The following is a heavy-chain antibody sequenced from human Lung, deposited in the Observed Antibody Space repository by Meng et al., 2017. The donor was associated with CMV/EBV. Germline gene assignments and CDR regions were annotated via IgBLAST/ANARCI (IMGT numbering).Heavy chain of an antibody. Sequence: LTXAASRFTFSISWMRWVRQAPGKGLEWVSYISGSRSTIYYGDSVKGRFTISRDNAKNSLYLQMNSLRAEDTAVYYCARVDYQTNRGRWFDPWGQGTLVTVSS. D-gene: IGHD2-2*01. J-gene: IGHJ5*02. V-gene: IGHV3-11*01. CDR2: ISGSRSTI. CDR1: RFTFSISW. CDR3: ARVDYQTNRGRWFDP.